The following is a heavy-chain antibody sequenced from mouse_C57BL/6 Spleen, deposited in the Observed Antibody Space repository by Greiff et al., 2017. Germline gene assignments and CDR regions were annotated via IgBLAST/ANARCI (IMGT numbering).Heavy chain of an antibody. V-gene: IGHV1-52*01. CDR1: GYTFTSYW. J-gene: IGHJ4*01. CDR3: ASQNYSNYMRAKEY. D-gene: IGHD2-5*01. CDR2: IDPSDSET. Sequence: QVQLQQPGAELVRPGSSVKLSCKASGYTFTSYWMHWVKQRPIQGLEWIGNIDPSDSETHYNQKFKDKATLTVDKSSSTVYMQLSSLTSEDSAVYSGASQNYSNYMRAKEYWGQGTSVTVSA.